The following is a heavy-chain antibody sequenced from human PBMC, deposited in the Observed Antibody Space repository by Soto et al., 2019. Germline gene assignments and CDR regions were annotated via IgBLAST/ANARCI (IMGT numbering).Heavy chain of an antibody. CDR2: INHSGST. Sequence: SETLSLTCAVYGGSFSDYSWNWNWIRQPPGKGLEWIGEINHSGSTSHNPSLKSRVTLSLDTSKNQFSLILTSVTAADTAVYYCARAALNYDLWSGPLNGGMDVWGQGTTVTV. CDR3: ARAALNYDLWSGPLNGGMDV. CDR1: GGSFSDYSWN. J-gene: IGHJ6*02. D-gene: IGHD3-3*01. V-gene: IGHV4-34*01.